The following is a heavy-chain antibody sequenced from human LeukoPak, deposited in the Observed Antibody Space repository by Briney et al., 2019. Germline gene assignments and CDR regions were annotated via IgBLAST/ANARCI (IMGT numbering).Heavy chain of an antibody. Sequence: SETLSLTCTVSGGSISSSSYYWSWIRQPPGKGLEWIGSIYYCGSTYYNPSLKSRVTISVDTSKNQFSLKLSSVTAADTAVYYCARQIDYGDYVGGFDYWGQGTLVTVSS. CDR1: GGSISSSSYY. CDR2: IYYCGST. D-gene: IGHD4-17*01. CDR3: ARQIDYGDYVGGFDY. J-gene: IGHJ4*02. V-gene: IGHV4-39*01.